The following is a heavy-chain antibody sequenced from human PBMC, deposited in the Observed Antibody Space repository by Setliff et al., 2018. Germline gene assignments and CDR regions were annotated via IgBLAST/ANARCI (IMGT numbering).Heavy chain of an antibody. Sequence: GASVKVSCKVSGYTLTELSMHWVRQAPGKGLEWMGGFDPEDGETIYAQKFQGRDTMTEDTSTDTAYMELSSLRSEDTAVYYCATVDIVATITGGYYFDYWGQGTLVTVSS. CDR2: FDPEDGET. CDR1: GYTLTELS. D-gene: IGHD5-12*01. CDR3: ATVDIVATITGGYYFDY. J-gene: IGHJ4*02. V-gene: IGHV1-24*01.